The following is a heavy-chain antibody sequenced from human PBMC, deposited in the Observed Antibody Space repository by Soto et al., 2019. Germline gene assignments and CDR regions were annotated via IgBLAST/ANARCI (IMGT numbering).Heavy chain of an antibody. CDR3: AKKNGDYRQSDAFDI. CDR2: ISYDGSNK. D-gene: IGHD4-17*01. Sequence: PGGSLRLSCAASGFTFSSYAMHWVRQAPGKGLEWVAVISYDGSNKYYADSVKGRFTISRDNSKNTLYLQMNSLRAEDTVLYYCAKKNGDYRQSDAFDIWGQGTMVTVSS. J-gene: IGHJ3*02. V-gene: IGHV3-30-3*02. CDR1: GFTFSSYA.